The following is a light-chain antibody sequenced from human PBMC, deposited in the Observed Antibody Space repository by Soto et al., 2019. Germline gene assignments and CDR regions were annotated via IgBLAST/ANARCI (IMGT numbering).Light chain of an antibody. Sequence: QSALTQPASVSGSPGQSITISCTGTCSDVGGYNYVSWYQQHPGKAPKLMIYDVSNRPSGVSNRFSGFKSGNTASLTISGLQAEDEADYYCSSYRSSNTPFVFGTGTKVTVL. J-gene: IGLJ1*01. CDR1: CSDVGGYNY. CDR2: DVS. V-gene: IGLV2-14*01. CDR3: SSYRSSNTPFV.